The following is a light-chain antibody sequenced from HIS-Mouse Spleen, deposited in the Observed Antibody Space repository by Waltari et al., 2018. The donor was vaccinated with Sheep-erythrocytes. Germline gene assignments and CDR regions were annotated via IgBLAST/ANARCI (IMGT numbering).Light chain of an antibody. CDR3: QQYGSPT. V-gene: IGKV3-20*01. CDR1: QSVSSSY. Sequence: EIVLTQSPGTLSLSPGERSPRSCRASQSVSSSYLAWYQQKPGQAPRLLIYGASSRATGIPDRFSGSGSGTDFTLTISRLEPEDFAVYYCQQYGSPTFGGGTKVEIK. J-gene: IGKJ4*01. CDR2: GAS.